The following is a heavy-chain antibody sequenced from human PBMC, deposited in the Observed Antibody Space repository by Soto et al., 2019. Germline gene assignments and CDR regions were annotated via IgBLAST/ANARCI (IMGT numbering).Heavy chain of an antibody. CDR2: MNPNSGNT. J-gene: IGHJ6*03. V-gene: IGHV1-8*01. CDR3: ARLYSSSWSYFYYYYMDV. Sequence: QVQLEQSGAEVKKPGASVKVSCKASGYTFTSYDINWVRQATGQGLEWMGWMNPNSGNTGYAQKFQGRVTMTRNTSISTAYMELSSLRSEDTAVYYCARLYSSSWSYFYYYYMDVWGKGTTVTVSS. D-gene: IGHD6-13*01. CDR1: GYTFTSYD.